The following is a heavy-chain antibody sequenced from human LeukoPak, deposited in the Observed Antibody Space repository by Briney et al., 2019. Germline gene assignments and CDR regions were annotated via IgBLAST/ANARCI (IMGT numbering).Heavy chain of an antibody. CDR1: GFTFRSYA. J-gene: IGHJ4*02. CDR2: INGGGTGT. V-gene: IGHV3-23*01. Sequence: GGSLRLSCAASGFTFRSYAMSWVRQAPGKGLEWVSGINGGGTGTYYAYSVRGRVTISRDNSKNTLHLDMNSVRAEDTAIYYCAKAGAIKFDFWGQGILVTVSS. D-gene: IGHD1-26*01. CDR3: AKAGAIKFDF.